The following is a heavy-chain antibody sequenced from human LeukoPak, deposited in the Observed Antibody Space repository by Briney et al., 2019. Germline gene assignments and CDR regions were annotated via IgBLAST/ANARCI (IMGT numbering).Heavy chain of an antibody. J-gene: IGHJ4*02. CDR3: ASLYYDFWSAYYFDY. Sequence: GGSLRLSCAASGFTFSSYWMSWVRQAPGKGLEWVANINQDGSEKYYVDSVKGRFTSSRDNDKNSLYLQMSSLRAEDTAVYYCASLYYDFWSAYYFDYWGQGTLVTVSS. V-gene: IGHV3-7*01. CDR1: GFTFSSYW. CDR2: INQDGSEK. D-gene: IGHD3-3*01.